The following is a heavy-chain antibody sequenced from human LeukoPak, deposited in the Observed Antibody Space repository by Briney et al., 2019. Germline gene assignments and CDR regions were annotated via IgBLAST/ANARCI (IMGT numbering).Heavy chain of an antibody. V-gene: IGHV3-64D*06. Sequence: GGSLRLSCSASGFTFSHYPMHWVRQAPGKRLEYVSAITSNGDRTFYADSVKGRFTISRDNSKNTLNLQMSSLRAEDTAIYYCVKEISSSWAFWGQGTLVTVPS. J-gene: IGHJ4*02. D-gene: IGHD6-13*01. CDR2: ITSNGDRT. CDR3: VKEISSSWAF. CDR1: GFTFSHYP.